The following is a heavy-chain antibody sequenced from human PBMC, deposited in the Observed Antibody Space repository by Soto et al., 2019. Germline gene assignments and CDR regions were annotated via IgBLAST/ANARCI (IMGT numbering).Heavy chain of an antibody. D-gene: IGHD3-22*01. CDR1: GYTFTGYY. Sequence: GASVKVSCKASGYTFTGYYMHWVRQAPGQGLEWMGWINPNSGGTNYAQKFQGWVTMTRDTSISTAYMELSRLRSDDTAVYYCARDLWDYYDSSGPYYYYGMDVWGQGTTVTVSS. CDR3: ARDLWDYYDSSGPYYYYGMDV. J-gene: IGHJ6*02. CDR2: INPNSGGT. V-gene: IGHV1-2*04.